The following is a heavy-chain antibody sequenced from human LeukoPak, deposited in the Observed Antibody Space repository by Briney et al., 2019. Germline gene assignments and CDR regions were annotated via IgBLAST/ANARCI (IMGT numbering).Heavy chain of an antibody. Sequence: GGSLRLSCAGSGFTFSSYSLSWVRQAPGKGLEWVSYINYAPSTIFYADSVKGRFIISRDNAKSSLYLQMNSLRAEDTAVYYCARGDNWNSYYYYYMDVWGKGTTVTVSS. CDR1: GFTFSSYS. J-gene: IGHJ6*03. V-gene: IGHV3-48*04. D-gene: IGHD1-7*01. CDR2: INYAPSTI. CDR3: ARGDNWNSYYYYYMDV.